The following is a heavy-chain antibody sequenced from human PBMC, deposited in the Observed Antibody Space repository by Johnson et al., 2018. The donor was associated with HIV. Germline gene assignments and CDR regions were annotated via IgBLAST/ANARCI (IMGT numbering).Heavy chain of an antibody. CDR3: AKVTSSVTTARYGAFDI. V-gene: IGHV3-30*02. J-gene: IGHJ3*02. D-gene: IGHD4-17*01. CDR1: GFTFSDYG. CDR2: IRYDGSNK. Sequence: QVQLVESGGGLVKPGGSLRLSCAASGFTFSDYGIHWVRQVPGKGLEWVAFIRYDGSNKYYADSVGGRFFISRDNSKSTLYLQMNSLGAEDTAVFYCAKVTSSVTTARYGAFDIWGQGTMVTVSS.